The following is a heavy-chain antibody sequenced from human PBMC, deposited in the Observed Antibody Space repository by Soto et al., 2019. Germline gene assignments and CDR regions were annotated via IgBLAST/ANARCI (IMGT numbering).Heavy chain of an antibody. CDR3: ARGGRGYSSAPRYYFDY. V-gene: IGHV1-69*01. CDR2: IIPIFATV. CDR1: GGSFSSNP. J-gene: IGHJ4*02. D-gene: IGHD5-18*01. Sequence: QVQLVQSGSEVKKPGSSVKVSCKASGGSFSSNPISWVRQAPGQGLEWMAGIIPIFATVHYAQKFQGRVTITADESTSTAYMELTSLRSEDTAVYFCARGGRGYSSAPRYYFDYWSKGTLVTVSS.